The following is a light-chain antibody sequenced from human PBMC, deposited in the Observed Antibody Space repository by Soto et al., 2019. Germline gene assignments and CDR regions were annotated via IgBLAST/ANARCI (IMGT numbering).Light chain of an antibody. CDR2: DAS. CDR3: QQYDNYPLT. Sequence: DIQMTQSPSTLSASVGDRVTISCRASQTITSWLAWYQQKPGKAPKLLIYDASRLESGVPSRFGGSGSGTEFTLTISSLQTDDFATYYCQQYDNYPLTFGQGTKVEIK. CDR1: QTITSW. J-gene: IGKJ1*01. V-gene: IGKV1-5*01.